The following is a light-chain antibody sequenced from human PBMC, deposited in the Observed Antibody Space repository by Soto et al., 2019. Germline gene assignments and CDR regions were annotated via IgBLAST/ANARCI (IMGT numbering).Light chain of an antibody. CDR3: QVWDNSPGVV. V-gene: IGLV3-9*01. Sequence: SYELTQPFSVSGALGQTARITCGGNNIGSKNVHWYQQKPGQAPGVVIYRDSNRPSGIPERFSGSNSGNTATLTISRVQAGDEADYYCQVWDNSPGVVFGGGTKVTVL. CDR2: RDS. J-gene: IGLJ3*02. CDR1: NIGSKN.